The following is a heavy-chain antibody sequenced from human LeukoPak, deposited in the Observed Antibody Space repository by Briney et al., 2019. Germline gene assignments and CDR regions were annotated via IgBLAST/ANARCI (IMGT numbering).Heavy chain of an antibody. J-gene: IGHJ2*01. CDR3: ASSPPTGTTWYFDL. CDR1: GFTFSTYA. V-gene: IGHV3-64*01. Sequence: QPGGSLRLSCAASGFTFSTYAMHWVRQAPGKGLEYVSAISSDGGSTYYANSVKGRFTISRDNSRNTLYLQMGSLRVEDMAVYYCASSPPTGTTWYFDLWGRGTLVTVSS. CDR2: ISSDGGST. D-gene: IGHD1-7*01.